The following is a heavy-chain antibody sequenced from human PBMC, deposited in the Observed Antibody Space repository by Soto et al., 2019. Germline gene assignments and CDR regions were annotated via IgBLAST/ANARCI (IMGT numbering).Heavy chain of an antibody. D-gene: IGHD2-8*01. CDR2: FDPEKGKR. CDR3: AASIRRVWVLPHVDY. J-gene: IGHJ4*02. V-gene: IGHV1-24*01. CDR1: VYTFTDLS. Sequence: QVPLVQSGAEVKKPGASVQVSCKVSVYTFTDLSMHWVRQAPGEGLEWMGGFDPEKGKRIYAQNFQGRVTMTEDTSTGTAYMELSSLRSDDTAVYYCAASIRRVWVLPHVDYWGQGTLVSVSS.